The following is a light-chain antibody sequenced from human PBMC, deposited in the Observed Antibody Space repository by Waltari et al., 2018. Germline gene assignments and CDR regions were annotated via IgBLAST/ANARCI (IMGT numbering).Light chain of an antibody. CDR1: SPNIGTNT. V-gene: IGLV1-44*01. CDR3: AAWDDSLNGWV. CDR2: STY. Sequence: QSVLTQPPSASGTPGQRVTISCSGSSPNIGTNTVNWYQQLPGTAPKLLIYSTYQRPSRGPERTPGSKAGTSASLAISGLQSEDEADYYCAAWDDSLNGWVFGGGTKLTVL. J-gene: IGLJ3*02.